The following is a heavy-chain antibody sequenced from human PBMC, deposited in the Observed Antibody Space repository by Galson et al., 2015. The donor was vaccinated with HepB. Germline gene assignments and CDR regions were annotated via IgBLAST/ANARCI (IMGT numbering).Heavy chain of an antibody. CDR2: ISSGGGTI. D-gene: IGHD2-2*01. Sequence: SLRLSCAASGFTFSTYSMNWVRQAPGKGLEWVPFISSGGGTIHYADSVKGRFTISRDNAKNSLYLQMSGLRAEDTALYYCARACSSSTCYPYYYYYMDVWGKGTTVTVSS. V-gene: IGHV3-48*01. J-gene: IGHJ6*03. CDR1: GFTFSTYS. CDR3: ARACSSSTCYPYYYYYMDV.